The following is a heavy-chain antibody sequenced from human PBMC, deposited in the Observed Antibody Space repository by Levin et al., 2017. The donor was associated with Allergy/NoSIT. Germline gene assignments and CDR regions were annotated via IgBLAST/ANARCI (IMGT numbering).Heavy chain of an antibody. Sequence: PSETLSLTCGVYGGSFSDYYWSWIRQPPGKGLEWIGEINHSGSTNYNPSLKIRVTISLDTSKNQLSLNVSSVTAADTAVFYCARGGFATGTRGWFDTWGQGTLVTVSS. D-gene: IGHD1-1*01. V-gene: IGHV4-34*01. CDR2: INHSGST. J-gene: IGHJ5*02. CDR1: GGSFSDYY. CDR3: ARGGFATGTRGWFDT.